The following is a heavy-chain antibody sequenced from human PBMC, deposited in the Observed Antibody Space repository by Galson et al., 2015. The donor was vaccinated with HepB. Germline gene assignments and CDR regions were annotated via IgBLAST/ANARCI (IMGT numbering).Heavy chain of an antibody. J-gene: IGHJ4*02. CDR2: INPNSGGT. CDR3: ARGWGYYDSSGYYDY. D-gene: IGHD3-22*01. V-gene: IGHV1-2*02. Sequence: SVKVSCKASGYTFTGYYMHWVRQAPGQGLEWMGWINPNSGGTNYAQKFQGRVTMTRDTSISTAYMELSRLRSDDTAVYYCARGWGYYDSSGYYDYWGQGTLVTVSS. CDR1: GYTFTGYY.